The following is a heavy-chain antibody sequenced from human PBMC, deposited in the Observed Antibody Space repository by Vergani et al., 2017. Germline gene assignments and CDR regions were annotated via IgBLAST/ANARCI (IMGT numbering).Heavy chain of an antibody. Sequence: QVQLVQSGAEVKKPGSSVKVSCKASGGTFSSYAISWVRQAPGQGLEWMGRIIPILGTANYAQKFQGRVTITADESTSTAYMELSSLRSEDTAVYYCARLNVSPKRDDAFDIWGQGTMVTVSS. D-gene: IGHD3-10*02. CDR3: ARLNVSPKRDDAFDI. J-gene: IGHJ3*02. CDR1: GGTFSSYA. V-gene: IGHV1-69*11. CDR2: IIPILGTA.